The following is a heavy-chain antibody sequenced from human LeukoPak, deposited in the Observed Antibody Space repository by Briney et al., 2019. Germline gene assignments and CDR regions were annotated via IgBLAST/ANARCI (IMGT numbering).Heavy chain of an antibody. CDR2: INSDGSST. CDR3: TGEMTGYFDY. CDR1: GFTFSSNW. Sequence: GGSLRLSCAASGFTFSSNWMHWVRQAPGKGLVWVSRINSDGSSTTYADSVKGRFTLSRDNANHTLYLQMNSLRAEDTAVYYCTGEMTGYFDYWGQGILVTVSS. J-gene: IGHJ4*02. V-gene: IGHV3-74*01. D-gene: IGHD3-10*01.